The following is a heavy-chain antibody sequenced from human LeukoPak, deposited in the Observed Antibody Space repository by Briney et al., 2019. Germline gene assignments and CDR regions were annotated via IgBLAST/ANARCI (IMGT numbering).Heavy chain of an antibody. D-gene: IGHD4-23*01. CDR1: GFTFRNYW. V-gene: IGHV3-11*01. CDR2: ISSSGSTI. CDR3: ARARYGGNSNNWFDP. J-gene: IGHJ5*02. Sequence: GGSLRLSCAASGFTFRNYWMGWVRQAPGKGLEWVSYISSSGSTIYYADSVKGRFTISRDNAKNSLYLQMNSLRAEDTAVYYCARARYGGNSNNWFDPWGQGTLVTVSS.